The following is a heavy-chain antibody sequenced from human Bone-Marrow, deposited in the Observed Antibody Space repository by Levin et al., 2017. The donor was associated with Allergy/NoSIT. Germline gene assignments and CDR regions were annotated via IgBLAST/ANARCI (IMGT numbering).Heavy chain of an antibody. CDR1: GESFSGYF. CDR2: INSNGIT. J-gene: IGHJ4*02. V-gene: IGHV4-34*01. CDR3: ARGGEVPSQYYLAY. D-gene: IGHD1-1*01. Sequence: SETLSLTCAVNGESFSGYFWTWIRQSPGGGLEWIGQINSNGITTYNPSLERRVILSVDPTKKQFSLKLNYLTAADTAVYFCARGGEVPSQYYLAYWGQGTLVTVS.